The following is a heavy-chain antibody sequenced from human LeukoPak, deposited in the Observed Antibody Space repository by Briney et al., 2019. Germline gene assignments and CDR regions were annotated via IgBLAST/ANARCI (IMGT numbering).Heavy chain of an antibody. CDR3: ARVGPEDY. V-gene: IGHV3-30*04. J-gene: IGHJ4*02. Sequence: GSLRLSRAAPGFTFSSYAMHWVRQAPGQGLEWVAVISYDGSNKYYADSVKGRFTISRDNSKNTLYLQMNSLRAEDTAVYYCARVGPEDYWGQGTLVTVSS. CDR2: ISYDGSNK. CDR1: GFTFSSYA.